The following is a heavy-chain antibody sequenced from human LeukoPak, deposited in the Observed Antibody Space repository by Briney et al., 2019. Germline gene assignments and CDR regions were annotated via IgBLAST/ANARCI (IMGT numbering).Heavy chain of an antibody. J-gene: IGHJ4*02. D-gene: IGHD3-22*01. Sequence: GRSLRLSCAASGFTFSSYAMHWVRQAPGKGLEWVAVISYDGSNKYYADSVKGRFTISRDNSKNTLYLQMNSLRAEDTAVYYCAREYYYDSSGYSNNWGQGTLVTVSS. V-gene: IGHV3-30-3*01. CDR3: AREYYYDSSGYSNN. CDR1: GFTFSSYA. CDR2: ISYDGSNK.